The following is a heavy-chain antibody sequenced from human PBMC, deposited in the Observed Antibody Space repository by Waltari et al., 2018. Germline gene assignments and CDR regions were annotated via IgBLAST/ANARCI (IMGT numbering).Heavy chain of an antibody. D-gene: IGHD1-26*01. CDR1: GYSISSGYY. CDR3: ARDHMGAKNY. J-gene: IGHJ4*02. CDR2: IYHSGST. Sequence: QVQLQESGPGLVKPSETLSLTCAVSGYSISSGYYWGWIRQPPGKGLEWIGGIYHSGSTYYNPSLKSRVTISVDTSKNQFSLKLSSVTAADTAVYYCARDHMGAKNYWGQGTLVTVSS. V-gene: IGHV4-38-2*02.